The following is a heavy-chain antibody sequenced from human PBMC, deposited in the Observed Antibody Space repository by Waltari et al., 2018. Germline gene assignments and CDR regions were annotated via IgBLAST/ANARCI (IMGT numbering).Heavy chain of an antibody. CDR3: ARGPWTIAARVGFDY. V-gene: IGHV4-34*01. D-gene: IGHD6-13*01. Sequence: QVQLQQWGAGLLKPSETLSLTCAVYGGSFSGYYWSWIRQPPGKGLEWIGEINHSGSTNYNTSLKRRVTISVDMSKNQLSLKLSSVTAADTAVYYCARGPWTIAARVGFDYWGQGTLVTVSS. CDR2: INHSGST. J-gene: IGHJ4*02. CDR1: GGSFSGYY.